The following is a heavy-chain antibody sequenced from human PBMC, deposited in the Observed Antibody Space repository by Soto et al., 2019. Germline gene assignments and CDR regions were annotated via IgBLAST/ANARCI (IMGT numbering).Heavy chain of an antibody. J-gene: IGHJ5*02. Sequence: PSETLSLTCAVHGGSFSGYYWHWIRQPPAKGLECIGEINHNGGTNYNPSLRSRVTISVDTSKNQFSLKMSSVTAADTAVFYCARRNDILTGYSNGWFDPWGQGTLVTVS. CDR1: GGSFSGYY. CDR3: ARRNDILTGYSNGWFDP. D-gene: IGHD3-9*01. V-gene: IGHV4-34*01. CDR2: INHNGGT.